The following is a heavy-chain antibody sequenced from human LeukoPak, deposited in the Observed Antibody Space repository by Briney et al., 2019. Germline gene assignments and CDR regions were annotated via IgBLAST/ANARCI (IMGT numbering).Heavy chain of an antibody. Sequence: GASVKVSCKASGYTFTSYGISWVRQAPGQGLEWMGWISAYNGNTNYAQKLQGRVTMTTDTSTSTAYMELRSLRSDDTAVYYCARLALSSGYSRAAPHFPLGPGDYWGQGTLVTVSS. V-gene: IGHV1-18*01. CDR3: ARLALSSGYSRAAPHFPLGPGDY. CDR1: GYTFTSYG. CDR2: ISAYNGNT. J-gene: IGHJ4*02. D-gene: IGHD3-22*01.